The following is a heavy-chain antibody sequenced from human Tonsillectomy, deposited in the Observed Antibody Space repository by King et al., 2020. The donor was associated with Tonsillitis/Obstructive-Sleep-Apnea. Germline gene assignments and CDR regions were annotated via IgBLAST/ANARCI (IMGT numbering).Heavy chain of an antibody. Sequence: HVQLVESGGGVVQPGRSLRLSCAASGFTFSSYAMHWVRQAPGKGLDWVAVISYDGSNKYYDDSVKGRFTISRDNSKNTLYLQMNSLRAEDTAVYYCARDGRRGYYMYVWGKGTTVTVSS. V-gene: IGHV3-30*01. J-gene: IGHJ6*03. CDR1: GFTFSSYA. CDR3: ARDGRRGYYMYV. D-gene: IGHD1-14*01. CDR2: ISYDGSNK.